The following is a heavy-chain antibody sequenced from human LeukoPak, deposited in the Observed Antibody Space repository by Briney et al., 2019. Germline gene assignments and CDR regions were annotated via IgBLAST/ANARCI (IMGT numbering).Heavy chain of an antibody. D-gene: IGHD2-2*02. Sequence: GASVKVSCKASGYTFTGYYIHWVRQAPGQGLEWIGWINPNSVGTNYAQKFQGRVAMTRDTSISTAYIELRRLRSDDTAVYYCARDLVVCSSTSCYNSKDAFDIWGQGTVVTVSS. CDR1: GYTFTGYY. CDR3: ARDLVVCSSTSCYNSKDAFDI. J-gene: IGHJ3*02. CDR2: INPNSVGT. V-gene: IGHV1-2*02.